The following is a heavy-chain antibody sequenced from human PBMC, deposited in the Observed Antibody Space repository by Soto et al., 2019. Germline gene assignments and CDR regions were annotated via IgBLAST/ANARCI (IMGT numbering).Heavy chain of an antibody. J-gene: IGHJ6*02. Sequence: PGGSLRLSCAASGFTVSSNYMSWVRQAPGKGLEWVSVIYSGGSTYYADSVKGRFTISRDNSKNTLYLQMNSLRAEDTAVYYCARFPVAGHKDYYYDGMDVWGQGTTVTVSS. CDR1: GFTVSSNY. CDR2: IYSGGST. V-gene: IGHV3-53*01. CDR3: ARFPVAGHKDYYYDGMDV. D-gene: IGHD6-19*01.